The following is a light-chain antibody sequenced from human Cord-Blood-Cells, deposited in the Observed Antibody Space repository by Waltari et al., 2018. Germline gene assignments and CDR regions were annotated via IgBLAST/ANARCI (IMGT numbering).Light chain of an antibody. Sequence: QSALTQPRPVSGSPGQSVTISCTGTSSHVGGHNDGSWYQQHPGKAPQLMIYDVSKRPSGVPDRFSGSKSGNTASLTISGLQAEDEADYYCCSYAGSYAYVFGTGTKVTVL. CDR1: SSHVGGHND. CDR2: DVS. V-gene: IGLV2-11*01. J-gene: IGLJ1*01. CDR3: CSYAGSYAYV.